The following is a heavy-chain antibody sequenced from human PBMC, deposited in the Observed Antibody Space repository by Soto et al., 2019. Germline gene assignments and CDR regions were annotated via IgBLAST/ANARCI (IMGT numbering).Heavy chain of an antibody. J-gene: IGHJ6*03. CDR2: INHSGST. CDR3: ASRMEWLSPLYYYMDV. CDR1: GGYFSGYY. Sequence: SETLSLTCAVYGGYFSGYYWSWISKPPGKGLEWIGEINHSGSTNYNPSLKSRVTISVDTSKNQFSLKLSSVTAADTAVYYCASRMEWLSPLYYYMDVWGKGTTVTVS. V-gene: IGHV4-34*01. D-gene: IGHD3-3*01.